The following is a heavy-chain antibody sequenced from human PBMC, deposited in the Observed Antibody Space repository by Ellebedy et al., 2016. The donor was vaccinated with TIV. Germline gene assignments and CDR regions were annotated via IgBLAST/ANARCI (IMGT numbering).Heavy chain of an antibody. CDR2: VGGGYDRT. J-gene: IGHJ5*01. D-gene: IGHD2-2*01. CDR1: GFTAFNFA. V-gene: IGHV3-23*01. Sequence: PGGSLRLSCEASGFTAFNFAMSWVRQAPGKGLEWVSAVGGGYDRTFYADAVKGRFTISRDNSKNTVTLQMQSLRAEDTALYYCAHGHTTSFFYLFDSWGQGTLVTVSS. CDR3: AHGHTTSFFYLFDS.